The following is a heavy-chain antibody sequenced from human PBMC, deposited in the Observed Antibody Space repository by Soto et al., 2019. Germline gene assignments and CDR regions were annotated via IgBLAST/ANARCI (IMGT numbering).Heavy chain of an antibody. Sequence: EVQLVESGGGLVKPGGSLRLSCAASGFTFSSYSMNWVRQAPGKGLEWVSAISSSSSYIYYADSVKGRFTISRDNAKNSRYLQMNSLRAEDTAVYYCARDAGPRGGAFDIWGQGTMVTVSS. J-gene: IGHJ3*02. CDR3: ARDAGPRGGAFDI. CDR2: ISSSSSYI. V-gene: IGHV3-21*01. CDR1: GFTFSSYS.